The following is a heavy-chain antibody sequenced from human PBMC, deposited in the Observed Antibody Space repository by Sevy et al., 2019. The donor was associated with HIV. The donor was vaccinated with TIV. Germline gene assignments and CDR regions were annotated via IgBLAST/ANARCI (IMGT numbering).Heavy chain of an antibody. CDR2: IHHSGNS. CDR3: ARSVAANYMDV. Sequence: SETLSLTCRVSGVSISSDYWSWIRQPPGKEPEWIGYIHHSGNSNYKTSLKSRVTMSVDTSMNQFSLNLRSVSAADTAVYYCARSVAANYMDVWGKGTTVTVSS. V-gene: IGHV4-59*01. CDR1: GVSISSDY. D-gene: IGHD1-26*01. J-gene: IGHJ6*03.